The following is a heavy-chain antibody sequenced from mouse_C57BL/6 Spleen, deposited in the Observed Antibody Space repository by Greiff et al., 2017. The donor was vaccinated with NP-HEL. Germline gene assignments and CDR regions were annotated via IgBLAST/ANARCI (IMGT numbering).Heavy chain of an antibody. J-gene: IGHJ4*01. Sequence: QVQLQQSGAELARPGASVKLSCKASGYTFTSYGISWVKQRPGQGLEWIGEIYPRSGNTYYNEKFKGKATLTADKSSSTAYLELRSLTSEDSSVYFCARGGGYLYAMDYWGQGTSVTVSS. CDR1: GYTFTSYG. CDR2: IYPRSGNT. D-gene: IGHD2-2*01. V-gene: IGHV1-81*01. CDR3: ARGGGYLYAMDY.